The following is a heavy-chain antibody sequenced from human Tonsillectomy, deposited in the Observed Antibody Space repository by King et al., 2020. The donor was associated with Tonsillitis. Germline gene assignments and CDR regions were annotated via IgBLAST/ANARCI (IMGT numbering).Heavy chain of an antibody. J-gene: IGHJ5*02. CDR2: ISAYNGNT. CDR3: ANTMVQGQSNWFDP. D-gene: IGHD3-10*01. V-gene: IGHV1-18*04. Sequence: QLVLSGAEVKKPGASVKVSCKASGNTFTSYGISWVRQAPGQGLEWMGWISAYNGNTNYAQKLQGRVTMTTDTSTSTAYMDLRSLRSDDTAVYYCANTMVQGQSNWFDPWGQGTLVTVSS. CDR1: GNTFTSYG.